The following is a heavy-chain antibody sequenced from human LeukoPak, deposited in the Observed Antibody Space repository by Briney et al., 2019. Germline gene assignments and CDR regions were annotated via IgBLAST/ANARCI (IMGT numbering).Heavy chain of an antibody. CDR1: GGSISSSSYY. CDR3: AREPGYYDSSGYYSGRNSGYYYYYGMDV. J-gene: IGHJ6*02. Sequence: SETLSLTCTVSGGSISSSSYYWGWIRQPPGKGLEWIGSIYYSGSTYYSPSLKSRVTISVDTSKNQFSLKLSSVTAADTAVYYCAREPGYYDSSGYYSGRNSGYYYYYGMDVWGQGTTVTVSS. V-gene: IGHV4-39*02. CDR2: IYYSGST. D-gene: IGHD3-22*01.